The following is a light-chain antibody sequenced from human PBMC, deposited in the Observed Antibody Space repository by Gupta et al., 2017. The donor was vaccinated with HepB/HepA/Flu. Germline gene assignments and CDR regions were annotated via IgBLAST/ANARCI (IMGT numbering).Light chain of an antibody. CDR2: LGS. CDR1: QSLLHTNGYTY. V-gene: IGKV2-28*01. Sequence: DIVMTQSPLSLPVTPGEPASISCRSTQSLLHTNGYTYLDWYLQKPGQSPQLLIYLGSNRASGVPDRFSGSGSVTDFTLKISRVEAEDVGVYYCMQSLQTPYTFGQGTKLEIK. J-gene: IGKJ2*01. CDR3: MQSLQTPYT.